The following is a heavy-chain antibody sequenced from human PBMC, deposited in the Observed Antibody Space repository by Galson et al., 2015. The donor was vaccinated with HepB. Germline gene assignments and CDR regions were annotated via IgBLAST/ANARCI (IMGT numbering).Heavy chain of an antibody. CDR1: GFTFSSYA. V-gene: IGHV3-30-3*01. D-gene: IGHD3-10*01. CDR2: ISYDGSNK. CDR3: ARPSNGSGSLDY. Sequence: SLRLSCAASGFTFSSYAMHWVRQAPGKGLEWVAVISYDGSNKYYADSVKGRFTISRDNSKNTLYLQMNSLRAEDTAVYYCARPSNGSGSLDYWGQGTLVTVSS. J-gene: IGHJ4*02.